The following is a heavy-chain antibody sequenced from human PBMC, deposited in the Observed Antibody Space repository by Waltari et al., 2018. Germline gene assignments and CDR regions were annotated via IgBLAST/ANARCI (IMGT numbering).Heavy chain of an antibody. CDR3: ARAPCSTSCYGMDV. D-gene: IGHD2-2*01. J-gene: IGHJ6*02. CDR1: GGSISSYY. Sequence: QVQLQESGPGLVKPSETLSLTCTVSGGSISSYYWSWIRQPPGKGLEWIGYSYYSWGTNYDPSRKSRVTISVETSKNQCALKLSSVTAADTAVYYCARAPCSTSCYGMDVWGQGTTVTVSS. V-gene: IGHV4-59*01. CDR2: SYYSWGT.